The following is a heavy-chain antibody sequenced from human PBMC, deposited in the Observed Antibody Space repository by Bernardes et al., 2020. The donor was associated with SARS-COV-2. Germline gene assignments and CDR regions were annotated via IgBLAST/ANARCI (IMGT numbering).Heavy chain of an antibody. Sequence: SETLSLTCTVSGGSISSYYWSWIRQLPGKGREWIGYIYYSGSTTYNPPLKSRVTISVDTSKKQFSLKLCSVTAADTAVYYCARDRGISSGWPDAFDIWGQGTMVTVSS. J-gene: IGHJ3*02. D-gene: IGHD6-19*01. V-gene: IGHV4-59*01. CDR2: IYYSGST. CDR1: GGSISSYY. CDR3: ARDRGISSGWPDAFDI.